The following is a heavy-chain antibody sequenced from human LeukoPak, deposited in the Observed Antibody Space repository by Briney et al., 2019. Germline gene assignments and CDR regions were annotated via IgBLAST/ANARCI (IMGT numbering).Heavy chain of an antibody. J-gene: IGHJ4*02. V-gene: IGHV3-23*01. CDR2: ISGSDGST. D-gene: IGHD2-15*01. CDR3: AKSKVVAATMGRFDY. Sequence: GGSLRLSCAASGFNFRAYWMSWARQAPGKGLEWVSAISGSDGSTYYADSVKGRFTISRDNSKNTLYLQMNSLRAEDTAVYYCAKSKVVAATMGRFDYWGQGTLVTVSS. CDR1: GFNFRAYW.